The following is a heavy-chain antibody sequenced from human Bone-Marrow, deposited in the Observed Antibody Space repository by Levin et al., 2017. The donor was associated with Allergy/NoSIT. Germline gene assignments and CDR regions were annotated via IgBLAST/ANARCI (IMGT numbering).Heavy chain of an antibody. CDR3: AKGPPSSSWYPFDY. CDR2: ISGSGGST. D-gene: IGHD6-13*01. Sequence: GESLKISCAASGFTFSSYAMSWVRQAPGKGLEWVSAISGSGGSTYYADSVKGRFTISRDNSKNTLYLQMNSLRAEDTAVYYCAKGPPSSSWYPFDYWGQGTLVTVSS. V-gene: IGHV3-23*01. CDR1: GFTFSSYA. J-gene: IGHJ4*02.